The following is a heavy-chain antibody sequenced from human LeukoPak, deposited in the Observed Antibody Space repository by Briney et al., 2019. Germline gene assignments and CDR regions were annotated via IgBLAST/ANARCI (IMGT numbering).Heavy chain of an antibody. CDR1: GGSISSYY. J-gene: IGHJ4*02. D-gene: IGHD6-19*01. Sequence: SETLSLTCTVSGGSISSYYWSWIRQPAGKGLEWIGRIYTSGSTNYNPSLKSRVTMSVDTSKNQFSLKLSSVTAADTAVYYCARKVPQWLSTSNYFDYWGQGTLVTVSS. V-gene: IGHV4-4*07. CDR2: IYTSGST. CDR3: ARKVPQWLSTSNYFDY.